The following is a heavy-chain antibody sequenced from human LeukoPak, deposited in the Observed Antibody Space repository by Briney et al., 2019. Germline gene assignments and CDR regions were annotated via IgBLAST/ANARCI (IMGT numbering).Heavy chain of an antibody. D-gene: IGHD1-26*01. CDR2: NNCDEKVY. Sequence: PGGSLRLSCAPSGFAFRTNSMHWGRHGLGEGLEWLAANNCDEKVYYYADYVKGRFTGSRDNSKKTLLLQMISLRHEATAFYDCAREERKGAAYYLDAWGQGTLVTVSS. J-gene: IGHJ4*02. CDR3: AREERKGAAYYLDA. V-gene: IGHV3-30*04. CDR1: GFAFRTNS.